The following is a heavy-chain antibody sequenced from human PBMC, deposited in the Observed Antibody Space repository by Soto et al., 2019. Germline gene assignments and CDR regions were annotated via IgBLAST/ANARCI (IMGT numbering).Heavy chain of an antibody. Sequence: VGSLRLSCAASGFPFSSYSMNWVRQAPGKGLEWVSYISSSSSTIYYADSVKGRFTISRDNAKNSLYLQMNSLRAEDTAVYYCARARDRPPPNWFDPWGQGTLVTVSS. CDR2: ISSSSSTI. V-gene: IGHV3-48*01. J-gene: IGHJ5*02. CDR1: GFPFSSYS. CDR3: ARARDRPPPNWFDP.